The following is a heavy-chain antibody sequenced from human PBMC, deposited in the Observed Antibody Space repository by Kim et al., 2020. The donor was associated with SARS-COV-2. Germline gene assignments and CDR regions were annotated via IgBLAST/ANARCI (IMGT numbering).Heavy chain of an antibody. CDR2: IYHSGST. CDR3: AREDADYDSSGYTYYYYYGMDV. Sequence: SETLSLTCTVSGYSISSGYYWGWIRQPPGKGLEWIGSIYHSGSTYYNPSLKSRVTISVDTSKNQFSLKLSSVTAADTAVYYCAREDADYDSSGYTYYYYYGMDVWGQGTTVTVSS. D-gene: IGHD3-22*01. CDR1: GYSISSGYY. V-gene: IGHV4-38-2*02. J-gene: IGHJ6*02.